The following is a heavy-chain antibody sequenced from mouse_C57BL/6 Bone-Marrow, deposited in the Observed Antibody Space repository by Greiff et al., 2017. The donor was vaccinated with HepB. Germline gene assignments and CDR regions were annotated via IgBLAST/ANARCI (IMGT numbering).Heavy chain of an antibody. CDR2: IYPRSGNT. J-gene: IGHJ3*01. V-gene: IGHV1-81*01. D-gene: IGHD1-1*01. CDR1: GYTFTSYG. CDR3: ARYTTVAPFAY. Sequence: LVESGAELARPGASVKLSCKASGYTFTSYGISWVKQRTGQGLEWIGEIYPRSGNTYYNEKFKGKATLTADKSSSTAYMELRSLTSEDSAVYFCARYTTVAPFAYWGQGTLVTVSA.